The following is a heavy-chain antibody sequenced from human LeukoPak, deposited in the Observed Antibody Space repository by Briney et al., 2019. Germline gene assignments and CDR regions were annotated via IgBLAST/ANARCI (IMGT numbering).Heavy chain of an antibody. CDR1: GGTFSSYT. CDR2: ISPFFGTT. J-gene: IGHJ2*01. CDR3: AKDKTSVHWYFDL. V-gene: IGHV1-69*01. Sequence: SVKVSCKASGGTFSSYTFSWVRQAPGQGLEWMGGISPFFGTTTYAQKFQGRVTITADESTSTVYMELSGLRSEDTAAYYCAKDKTSVHWYFDLWGRGTLVTVSS.